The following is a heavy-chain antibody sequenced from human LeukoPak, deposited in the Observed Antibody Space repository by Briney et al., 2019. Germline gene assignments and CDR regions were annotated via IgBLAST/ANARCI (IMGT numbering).Heavy chain of an antibody. CDR3: ATEGIVGGGAHFDY. V-gene: IGHV3-21*01. CDR2: IDVSSYA. J-gene: IGHJ4*02. CDR1: GFTFSSYG. Sequence: GESLRLSCAASGFTFSSYGINWVRQAPGKGLEWVSSIDVSSYAYYANSVKGRFTISRDNAKNSLYLQMNSVRVEDTAVYYCATEGIVGGGAHFDYWGQGTLVTVSS. D-gene: IGHD1-26*01.